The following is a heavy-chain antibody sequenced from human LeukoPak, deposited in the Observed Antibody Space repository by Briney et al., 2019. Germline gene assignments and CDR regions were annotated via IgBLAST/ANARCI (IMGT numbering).Heavy chain of an antibody. V-gene: IGHV4-59*01. CDR3: ARGGYNIWEYYFGY. CDR2: IDYSGST. D-gene: IGHD5-24*01. CDR1: GGSISNYY. Sequence: PSETLSLTCTVSGGSISNYYWSWIRRPPGKGLEWIGYIDYSGSTNYNPSLKSRVTISVDTSKNQFSLKLSSVTAADTAVYYCARGGYNIWEYYFGYWGQGTLVTVSS. J-gene: IGHJ4*02.